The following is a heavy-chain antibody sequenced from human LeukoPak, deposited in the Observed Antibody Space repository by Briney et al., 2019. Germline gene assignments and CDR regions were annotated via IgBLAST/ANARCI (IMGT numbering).Heavy chain of an antibody. D-gene: IGHD3-10*01. V-gene: IGHV3-48*03. CDR1: GFTFSSYD. CDR3: ARARFTMVRGALYFDY. J-gene: IGHJ4*02. CDR2: ISSSGSSI. Sequence: GGSLRLSCAASGFTFSSYDMNWVRQAPGKGLEWVPYISSSGSSIDDADSVKGRFTISRDNAKNSLYLQMNSLRAEDTAVYYCARARFTMVRGALYFDYWGQGTLVTVSS.